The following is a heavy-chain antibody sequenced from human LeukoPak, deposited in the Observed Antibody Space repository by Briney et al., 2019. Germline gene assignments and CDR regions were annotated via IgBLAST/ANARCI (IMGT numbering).Heavy chain of an antibody. Sequence: GESLKVSCKASGYTFTGYYMHWVRQAPGQGLEWMGRINPNSGGTNYAQKFQGRVTMTRDTSISTAYMELSRLRSDDTAVYYCARNYDFWSGYPSPYYYYYMDVWGKGTTVTVSS. CDR3: ARNYDFWSGYPSPYYYYYMDV. D-gene: IGHD3-3*01. CDR2: INPNSGGT. V-gene: IGHV1-2*06. CDR1: GYTFTGYY. J-gene: IGHJ6*03.